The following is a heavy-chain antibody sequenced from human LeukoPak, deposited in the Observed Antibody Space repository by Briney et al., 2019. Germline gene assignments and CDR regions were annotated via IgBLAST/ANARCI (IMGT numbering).Heavy chain of an antibody. Sequence: GGSLRLSCAASGFTFSTFGMYWVRQVPGKGLEWVAFIRYDGNDKYYGDSAKDRFTISRDNSKNTLYLQMNSLTTDDTGVYYCAKDSQLDVGSDYYYYFYMDVWGRGTTVTVSS. CDR3: AKDSQLDVGSDYYYYFYMDV. CDR2: IRYDGNDK. J-gene: IGHJ6*03. V-gene: IGHV3-30*02. D-gene: IGHD1-1*01. CDR1: GFTFSTFG.